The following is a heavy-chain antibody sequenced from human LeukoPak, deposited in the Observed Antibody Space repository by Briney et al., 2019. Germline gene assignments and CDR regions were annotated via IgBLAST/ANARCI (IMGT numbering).Heavy chain of an antibody. V-gene: IGHV3-66*02. D-gene: IGHD6-19*01. Sequence: PGGSLRLSCAASGFTVSRNYMSWVRQAPGKGLEWVSVIYSGGSTYYADSVKSRFTISRDNVKNTLYLQMNSLRVEDTAVYYCARDGSSGWSGIDYWGQGTLVTVSS. CDR3: ARDGSSGWSGIDY. CDR1: GFTVSRNY. CDR2: IYSGGST. J-gene: IGHJ4*02.